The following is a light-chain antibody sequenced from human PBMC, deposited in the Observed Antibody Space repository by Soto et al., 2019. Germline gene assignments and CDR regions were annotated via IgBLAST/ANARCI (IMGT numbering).Light chain of an antibody. CDR1: QSVSSSY. V-gene: IGKV3D-15*01. J-gene: IGKJ1*01. Sequence: EIVMTQSPPILSVSPGERATLSCRASQSVSSSYLAWYQQKPGQAPRLLMFGASSRATGIPDRFSGSGSGTDFTLTISSLQSEDFAVYYCQQYNNWPWTFGQGTKVDI. CDR3: QQYNNWPWT. CDR2: GAS.